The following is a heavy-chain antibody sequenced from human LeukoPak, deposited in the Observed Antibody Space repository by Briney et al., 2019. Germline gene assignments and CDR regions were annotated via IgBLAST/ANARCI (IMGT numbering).Heavy chain of an antibody. V-gene: IGHV4-34*01. J-gene: IGHJ5*02. CDR2: INHSGST. CDR1: GGSFSGYY. D-gene: IGHD3-22*01. CDR3: ASAGDSSGYYYDSWFDP. Sequence: QPSETLSLTCAVYGGSFSGYYWSWIRQPPGKGLEWIGEINHSGSTNYNPSLKSRVTISVDTSKNQFSLKLSSATAADTAVYYCASAGDSSGYYYDSWFDPWGQEPWSPSPQ.